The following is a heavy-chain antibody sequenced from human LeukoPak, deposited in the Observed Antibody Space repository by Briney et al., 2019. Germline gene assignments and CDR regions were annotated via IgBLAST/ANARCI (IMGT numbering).Heavy chain of an antibody. CDR2: IYTRGST. J-gene: IGHJ3*02. V-gene: IGHV4-4*07. Sequence: SETLSLTRTLSGGSLSSYYWSWIRQPAGKGGEWIGRIYTRGSTNYNPSLKSRVTKSVDTPNNDFALKLTALTAPDTAVYNWASSPDGNYARGAFDIWGQGTMVTVSS. CDR1: GGSLSSYY. D-gene: IGHD1-7*01. CDR3: ASSPDGNYARGAFDI.